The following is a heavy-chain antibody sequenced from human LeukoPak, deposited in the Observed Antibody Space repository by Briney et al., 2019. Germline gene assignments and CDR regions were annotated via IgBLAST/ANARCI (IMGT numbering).Heavy chain of an antibody. CDR1: GGSFSGHY. Sequence: AETLSLTCAVYGGSFSGHYWSWIRQPPGKGLEWIGEINQGGTTNYNPSLRSRATILIDTSRNQFSLRLSSVTAADTAVYYCARGRLFSGYRGNVGHEDFDYWGQGSLVTVSS. CDR2: INQGGTT. D-gene: IGHD5-12*01. V-gene: IGHV4-34*01. CDR3: ARGRLFSGYRGNVGHEDFDY. J-gene: IGHJ4*02.